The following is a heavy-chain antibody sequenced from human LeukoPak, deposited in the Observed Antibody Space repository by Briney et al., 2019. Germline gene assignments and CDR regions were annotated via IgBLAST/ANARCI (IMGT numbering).Heavy chain of an antibody. D-gene: IGHD4-23*01. CDR2: IYYSGST. Sequence: PSETLSLTCTVSGGSISSYYWSWIRQPPGKGLEWIGYIYYSGSTNYNPSLKSRVTISVDTSKNQFSLKLSSVTAADTAVYYCARERAVGYGGNSGIDAFDIWGQGTMVTVSS. V-gene: IGHV4-59*01. CDR3: ARERAVGYGGNSGIDAFDI. CDR1: GGSISSYY. J-gene: IGHJ3*02.